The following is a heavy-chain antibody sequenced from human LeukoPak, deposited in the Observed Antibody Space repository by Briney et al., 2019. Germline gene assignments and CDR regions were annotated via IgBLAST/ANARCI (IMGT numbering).Heavy chain of an antibody. CDR1: GSTFSNYA. D-gene: IGHD6-13*01. V-gene: IGHV3-23*01. J-gene: IGHJ4*02. CDR2: ISGSGGSSK. CDR3: ANSAAVGTFY. Sequence: PGGSLRLSCAASGSTFSNYAMSRVRQAPGKGLEWVSAISGSGGSSKYYADSVKGRFTIFRDNSKNTLYLQMNSLRAEDTAIYYCANSAAVGTFYWGQGTLVTVSS.